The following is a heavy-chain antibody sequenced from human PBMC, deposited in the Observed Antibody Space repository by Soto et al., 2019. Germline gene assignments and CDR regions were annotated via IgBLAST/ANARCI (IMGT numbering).Heavy chain of an antibody. CDR3: ARATVTDYFDY. D-gene: IGHD4-17*01. CDR1: GGSVSSGSYY. J-gene: IGHJ4*02. V-gene: IGHV4-61*01. Sequence: SETLSLTCTVSGGSVSSGSYYWSWIRQPPGKGLEWIGYIYYSGSTNYNPSLKSRVTISLDTSKNQFSLKLSSLTAADTAVYYCARATVTDYFDYWGQGTLVTVSS. CDR2: IYYSGST.